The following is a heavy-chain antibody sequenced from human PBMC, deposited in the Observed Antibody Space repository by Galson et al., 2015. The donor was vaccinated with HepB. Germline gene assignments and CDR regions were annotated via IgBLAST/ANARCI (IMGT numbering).Heavy chain of an antibody. CDR3: ARVIGAAAAFDMDV. V-gene: IGHV7-4-1*02. Sequence: SVKVSCKASGYTFTSYAMNWVRQAPGQGLEWMGWINTNTGNPTYAQGSTGRFVFSLDTSVSTAYLQISSLKAEDTAVYYCARVIGAAAAFDMDVWGKGTTVTVSS. D-gene: IGHD6-13*01. J-gene: IGHJ6*03. CDR2: INTNTGNP. CDR1: GYTFTSYA.